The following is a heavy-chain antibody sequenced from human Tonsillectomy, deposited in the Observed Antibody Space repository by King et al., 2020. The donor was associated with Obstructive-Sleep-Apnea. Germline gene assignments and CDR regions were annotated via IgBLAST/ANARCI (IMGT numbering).Heavy chain of an antibody. D-gene: IGHD6-13*01. CDR2: INHSGST. V-gene: IGHV4-34*01. J-gene: IGHJ5*02. Sequence: VQLQQWGAGLLKPSETLSLTCAVYGGSFSDYYWSWIRQPPGKGLEWIVEINHSGSTNYNPSLKSRVTISVDTANKQFSLKLSAVTAAETAVYYCARGSGAAAVNWFDPWGQGTLVTVSS. CDR3: ARGSGAAAVNWFDP. CDR1: GGSFSDYY.